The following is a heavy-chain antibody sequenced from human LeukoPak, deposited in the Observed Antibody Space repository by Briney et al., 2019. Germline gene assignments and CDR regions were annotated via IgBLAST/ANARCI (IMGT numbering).Heavy chain of an antibody. CDR1: GFTFSSHR. CDR3: ARDDNCNGDSCHFEY. V-gene: IGHV3-7*01. Sequence: GGSLRLSSAASGFTFSSHRMSRVPQAPGKGLEWVGNIKQDGSEKYSVDSVRGRFTNSRDNAKNSLYLQMKSLRAEDTAVYYCARDDNCNGDSCHFEYWVQGTLVTVSS. J-gene: IGHJ4*02. D-gene: IGHD2-15*01. CDR2: IKQDGSEK.